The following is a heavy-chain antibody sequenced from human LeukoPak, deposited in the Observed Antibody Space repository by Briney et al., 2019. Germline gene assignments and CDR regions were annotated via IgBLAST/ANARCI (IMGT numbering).Heavy chain of an antibody. CDR1: GGSISSGGYS. V-gene: IGHV4-30-2*01. D-gene: IGHD4-23*01. Sequence: KPSETLSLTCAVSGGSISSGGYSWSWIRQPPGKGLEWIGYIYHSGSTYYNPSLKSRVTISVDRSKNQFSLKLSSVTAADAAVYYCARFRYGGFLGGFDYWGQGTLVTVSS. CDR3: ARFRYGGFLGGFDY. J-gene: IGHJ4*02. CDR2: IYHSGST.